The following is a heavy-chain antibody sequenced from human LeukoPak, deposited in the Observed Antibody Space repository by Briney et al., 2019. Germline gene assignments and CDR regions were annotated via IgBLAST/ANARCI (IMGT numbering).Heavy chain of an antibody. CDR3: ARDQPGYVWGTSNWFDP. D-gene: IGHD3-16*01. Sequence: SETLSLTCTVSGGSISSSSYYWGWIRQPPGTGLEWIGSIYYSGSTYYNPSLKSRVTISVDTSKNQFSLKLSSVTAADTAVYYCARDQPGYVWGTSNWFDPWGQGTLVTVSS. V-gene: IGHV4-39*07. CDR1: GGSISSSSYY. CDR2: IYYSGST. J-gene: IGHJ5*02.